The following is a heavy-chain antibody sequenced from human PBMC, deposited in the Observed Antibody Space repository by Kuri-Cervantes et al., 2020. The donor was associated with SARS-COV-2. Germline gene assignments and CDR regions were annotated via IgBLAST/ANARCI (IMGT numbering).Heavy chain of an antibody. Sequence: LSLTCEASGFPFSDYYMGWIRQAPGKGLEWIAYISSSYSDTKYAESANADSVKGRFTISRDNAKNSLYLQMKSLRAEDTAFYYCVRSLRLPLATPGAAAPYFFDSWGQGTLVTVSS. CDR2: ISSSYSDTK. J-gene: IGHJ4*02. D-gene: IGHD6-25*01. CDR1: GFPFSDYY. CDR3: VRSLRLPLATPGAAAPYFFDS. V-gene: IGHV3-11*06.